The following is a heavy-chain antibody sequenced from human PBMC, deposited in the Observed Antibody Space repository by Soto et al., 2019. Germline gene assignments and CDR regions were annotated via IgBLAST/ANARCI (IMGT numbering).Heavy chain of an antibody. Sequence: PSETLSLTCTVSGGSISSYYWSWIRQPPGKGLEWIGHIFYSGSTEYNPSLKSRVTISVDTSKTQFSLKLSSVTAADTAVYYCARDAKKVTWYYGMDVWGKGTTVTVSS. CDR3: ARDAKKVTWYYGMDV. CDR2: IFYSGST. J-gene: IGHJ6*04. D-gene: IGHD2-21*02. V-gene: IGHV4-59*01. CDR1: GGSISSYY.